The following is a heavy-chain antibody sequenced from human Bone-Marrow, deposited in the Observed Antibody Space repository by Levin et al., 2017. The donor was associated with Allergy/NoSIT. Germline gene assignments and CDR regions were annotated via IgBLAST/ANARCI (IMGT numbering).Heavy chain of an antibody. CDR3: AKFGAFDI. J-gene: IGHJ3*02. CDR1: GFTFSSYG. V-gene: IGHV3-30*18. D-gene: IGHD3-3*01. Sequence: GGSLRLSCAASGFTFSSYGMHWVRQAPGKGLEWVAVISYDGSNKYYADSVKGRFTISRDNSKNTLYLQMNSLRAEDTAVYYCAKFGAFDIWGQGTMVTVSS. CDR2: ISYDGSNK.